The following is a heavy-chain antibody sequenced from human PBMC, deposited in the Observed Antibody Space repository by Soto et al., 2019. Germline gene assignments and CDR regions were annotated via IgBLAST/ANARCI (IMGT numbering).Heavy chain of an antibody. Sequence: PWGSLRLSCAASGFTFIDYCIIWIRQAPGKGLEWVSYISYSGSTIYYADSAKGRFTISRDNAKNSLYLQMNSLRAEDTAVYYCARDNLAFDIWGPGTMVTVSS. J-gene: IGHJ3*02. CDR2: ISYSGSTI. CDR1: GFTFIDYC. CDR3: ARDNLAFDI. V-gene: IGHV3-11*01.